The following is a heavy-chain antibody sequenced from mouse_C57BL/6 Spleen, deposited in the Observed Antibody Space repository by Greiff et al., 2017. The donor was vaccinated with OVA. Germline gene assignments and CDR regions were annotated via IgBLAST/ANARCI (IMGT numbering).Heavy chain of an antibody. Sequence: VKLVESGAELVRPGASVKLSCKASGYTFTDYYINWVKQRPGQGLEWIARIYPGSGNTYYNEKFKGKATLTAEKSSSTAYMQLSSLTSEDSAVYFCASSGNYVAWFAYWGQGTLVTVSA. J-gene: IGHJ3*01. V-gene: IGHV1-76*01. D-gene: IGHD2-1*01. CDR1: GYTFTDYY. CDR2: IYPGSGNT. CDR3: ASSGNYVAWFAY.